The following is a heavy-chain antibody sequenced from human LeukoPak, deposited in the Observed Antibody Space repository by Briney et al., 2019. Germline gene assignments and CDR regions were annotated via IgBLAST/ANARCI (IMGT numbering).Heavy chain of an antibody. CDR3: AKDLLGTYYYGSGSSGAFDI. V-gene: IGHV3-30*18. CDR2: ISYDGSNK. J-gene: IGHJ3*02. D-gene: IGHD3-10*01. CDR1: GFTFSSYS. Sequence: PGGSLRLSCAASGFTFSSYSMNWVRQAPGKGLEWVAVISYDGSNKYYADSVKGRFTISRDNSKNTLYLQMNSLRAEDTAVYYCAKDLLGTYYYGSGSSGAFDIWGQGTMVTVSS.